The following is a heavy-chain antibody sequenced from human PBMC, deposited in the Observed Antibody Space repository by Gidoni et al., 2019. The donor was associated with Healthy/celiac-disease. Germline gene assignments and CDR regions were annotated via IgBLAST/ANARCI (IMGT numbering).Heavy chain of an antibody. V-gene: IGHV4-31*03. CDR1: GGSISRGGYY. Sequence: QVQLQESGPQLVEPSQTLSLTCTVSGGSISRGGYYWSWIRQHPGKGLEWIGYIYESWSTYDNPSLKSRGTISVDTSKNQFSRKLSSVTAADTAVYDCAGKGEPAGETPLWGQGTLVTVSS. J-gene: IGHJ4*02. CDR3: AGKGEPAGETPL. CDR2: IYESWST. D-gene: IGHD2-2*01.